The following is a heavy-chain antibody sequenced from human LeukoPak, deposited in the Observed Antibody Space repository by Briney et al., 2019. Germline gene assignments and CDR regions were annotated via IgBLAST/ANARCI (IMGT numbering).Heavy chain of an antibody. CDR3: ATDMKDSSGLAFTGFDY. J-gene: IGHJ4*02. D-gene: IGHD3-22*01. CDR1: GFTFDDYT. Sequence: GGSLRLSCAASGFTFDDYTMDWVRHAPGEGLEWVSLISWDGGSTYYAGSGKGRFTISRDNSKNSLYLQMNSLRTEDTALYYCATDMKDSSGLAFTGFDYWGQGTLVTVSS. CDR2: ISWDGGST. V-gene: IGHV3-43*01.